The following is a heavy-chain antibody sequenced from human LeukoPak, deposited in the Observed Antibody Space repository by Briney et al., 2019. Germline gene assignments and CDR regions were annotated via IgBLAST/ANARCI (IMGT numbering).Heavy chain of an antibody. CDR1: GFTFSSYA. Sequence: PGGSLRLSCAASGFTFSSYAMSWVRQAPGKGLEWVSVISGSGGSIYYADSVRGRFTISRDNSKNTLYLQMNSLRAEDTAVYYCAKADYYDRSGRDVDYWGQGTLVTVSS. V-gene: IGHV3-23*01. J-gene: IGHJ4*02. D-gene: IGHD3-22*01. CDR3: AKADYYDRSGRDVDY. CDR2: ISGSGGSI.